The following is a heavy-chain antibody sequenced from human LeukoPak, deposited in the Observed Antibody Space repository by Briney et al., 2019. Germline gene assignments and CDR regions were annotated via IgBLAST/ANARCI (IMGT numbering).Heavy chain of an antibody. D-gene: IGHD6-13*01. CDR1: GGSISSYY. V-gene: IGHV4-59*01. CDR3: ARASSSWYGGSWFDP. CDR2: IYYSGST. J-gene: IGHJ5*02. Sequence: SETLSLTCTVSGGSISSYYWSWIRQPPGKGLEWIGYIYYSGSTNYNPSLKSRVTISVDTSKNQFSLKLSSVTAADTAAYCCARASSSWYGGSWFDPWGQGTLVTVSS.